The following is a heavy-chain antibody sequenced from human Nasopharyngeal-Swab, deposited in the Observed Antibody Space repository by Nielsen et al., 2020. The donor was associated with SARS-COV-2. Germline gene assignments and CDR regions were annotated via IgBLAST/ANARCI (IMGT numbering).Heavy chain of an antibody. V-gene: IGHV3-7*01. CDR2: IKQDGSEK. Sequence: WIRQPPGKGLEWVANIKQDGSEKYYVDSVKGRFTISRDNAKNSLYLQMNSLRAEDTAVYYCARDSLWFGELTFDYWGQGTLVTVSS. CDR3: ARDSLWFGELTFDY. J-gene: IGHJ4*02. D-gene: IGHD3-10*01.